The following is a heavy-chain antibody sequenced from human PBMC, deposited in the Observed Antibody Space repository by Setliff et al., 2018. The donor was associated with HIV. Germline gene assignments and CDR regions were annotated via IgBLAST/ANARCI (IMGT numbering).Heavy chain of an antibody. V-gene: IGHV1-69*13. CDR1: GDTLTNYA. Sequence: GASVKVSCKAYGDTLTNYALSWVRQAPGQGLEWMGGIIPLFGTEDYAQKFQGRVTITADESTNTAYMELRSLTSDDTAVYYCARDGSVVVVAGSGFDPWGQGTLVTVSS. CDR3: ARDGSVVVVAGSGFDP. D-gene: IGHD2-15*01. J-gene: IGHJ5*02. CDR2: IIPLFGTE.